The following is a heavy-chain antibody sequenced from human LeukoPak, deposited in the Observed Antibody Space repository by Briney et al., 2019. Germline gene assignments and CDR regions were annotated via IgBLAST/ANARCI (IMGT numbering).Heavy chain of an antibody. V-gene: IGHV3-23*01. CDR1: GFTFSSYA. Sequence: PGGSLRLSCAASGFTFSSYAMSWVRQAPGKGLEWVSAISGSGGSTYYADSVKGRFTISRDNSKNTLYLQMNSLRAEDTAVYYCARDVPHYDILTGCYLSYFDYWGQGTLVTVSS. J-gene: IGHJ4*02. CDR2: ISGSGGST. D-gene: IGHD3-9*01. CDR3: ARDVPHYDILTGCYLSYFDY.